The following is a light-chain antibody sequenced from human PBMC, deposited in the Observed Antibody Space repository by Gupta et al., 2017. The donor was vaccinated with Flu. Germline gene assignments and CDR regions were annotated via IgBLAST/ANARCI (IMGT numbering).Light chain of an antibody. CDR1: ALPKKY. CDR2: KDS. J-gene: IGLJ2*01. CDR3: RSADRSGSYVG. V-gene: IGLV3-16*01. Sequence: SYELTQPPSVSVSLGQMARITCPGEALPKKYAYWYQQKPGKVPVLVVYKDSARPSGIPARFSGASSGTLVTLTISGVQAEDEADDYCRSADRSGSYVGFGGGTKLTVL.